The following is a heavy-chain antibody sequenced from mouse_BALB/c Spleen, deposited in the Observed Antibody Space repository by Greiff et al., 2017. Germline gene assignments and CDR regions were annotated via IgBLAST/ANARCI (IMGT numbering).Heavy chain of an antibody. J-gene: IGHJ1*01. D-gene: IGHD1-2*01. CDR2: INPSNGGT. V-gene: IGHV1S81*02. CDR1: GSTFPSSY. CDR3: TRRGGYVWYFDV. Sequence: QVQLQQSGAELLKPGPSVRLSCKASGSTFPSSYLSWLNQRPGQGLEWIGEINPSNGGTNFNEKFKSKATLTVDKSSSTAYMQLSSLTSEDSAVYYCTRRGGYVWYFDVWGAGTTVTVSS.